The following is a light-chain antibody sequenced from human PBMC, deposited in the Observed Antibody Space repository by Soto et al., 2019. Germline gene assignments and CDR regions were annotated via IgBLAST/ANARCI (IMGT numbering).Light chain of an antibody. CDR1: QSVSNNY. Sequence: IVLTQSPGTLSLCPGEIATLSCTSRQSVSNNYLAWYKHKTGQAPRLLIYGASNRATGILVRFSGSGSGTDFTLIISSLEREDFAVHSCQQYGISGTFGQGTKVEIK. CDR2: GAS. CDR3: QQYGISGT. V-gene: IGKV3-20*01. J-gene: IGKJ1*01.